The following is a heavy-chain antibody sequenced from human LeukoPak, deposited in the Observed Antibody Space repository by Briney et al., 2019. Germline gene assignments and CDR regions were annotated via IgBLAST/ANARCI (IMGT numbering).Heavy chain of an antibody. D-gene: IGHD3-22*01. V-gene: IGHV3-74*01. J-gene: IGHJ3*02. CDR1: GFTFSSAW. CDR3: ARENFYDSSGYDAFDI. CDR2: INNDGSAT. Sequence: PGGSLRLSCAASGFTFSSAWMHWVRQAPGKGPVWVSRINNDGSATNYADSVKGRFTVSRDNAKNSLYLQMNSLRAEDTAVYYCARENFYDSSGYDAFDIWGQGTMVTVSS.